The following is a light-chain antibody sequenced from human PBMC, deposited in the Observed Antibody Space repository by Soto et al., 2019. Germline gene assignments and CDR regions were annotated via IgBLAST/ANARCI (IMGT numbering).Light chain of an antibody. J-gene: IGKJ5*01. V-gene: IGKV3D-20*02. CDR3: QQRSNWIT. Sequence: EMMLTQSPGTLSLSPGDRATLSCRASQIVRSNSLAWYQQKPGQPPRLLIYDTSYRAAGIPARFSGSGSATDFTLTISSLEPEDFAVYYCQQRSNWITFGQGTRLEIK. CDR2: DTS. CDR1: QIVRSNS.